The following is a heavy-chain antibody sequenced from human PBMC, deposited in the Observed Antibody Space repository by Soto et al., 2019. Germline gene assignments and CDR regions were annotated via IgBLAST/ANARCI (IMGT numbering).Heavy chain of an antibody. J-gene: IGHJ4*02. CDR1: GFTFSSYA. Sequence: EVQLLESGGGLVQPGGSLRLSCAASGFTFSSYAMSWVLQAPGKGLEWVSAISGSGGSTYYADSVKGRFTISRDNSKNTLYLQMNSLRAEETAVYDCANHYYCSGPFDYWGQGTLVTVSS. D-gene: IGHD3-10*01. CDR2: ISGSGGST. V-gene: IGHV3-23*01. CDR3: ANHYYCSGPFDY.